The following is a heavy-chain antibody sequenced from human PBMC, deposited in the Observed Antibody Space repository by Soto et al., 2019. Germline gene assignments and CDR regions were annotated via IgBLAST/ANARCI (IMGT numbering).Heavy chain of an antibody. CDR1: GFTFSTYD. CDR3: AKGAWLDS. J-gene: IGHJ4*02. Sequence: EVQLLESGGGLVQSGGSLRLSCAASGFTFSTYDMSWVRQAPGKGLEWVSVIRKNDGNTHYADSVKGRFTISRDNSKNTLYLQMISLRAEDTALYYCAKGAWLDSWGQGSLVTVSS. CDR2: IRKNDGNT. V-gene: IGHV3-23*01.